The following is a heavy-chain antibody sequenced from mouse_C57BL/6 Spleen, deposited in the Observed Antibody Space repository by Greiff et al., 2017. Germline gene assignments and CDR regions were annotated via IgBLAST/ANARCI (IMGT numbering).Heavy chain of an antibody. Sequence: QVQLQQPGAELVKPGASVKLSCKASGYTFTSYWMHWVKQRPGRGLEWLGRIDPNSGGTKYNEKFKSKATLTVDKPSSTAYMQLSSLTSEDSAVYYCARLTEDYAMDYWGQGTSVTVSS. CDR3: ARLTEDYAMDY. CDR1: GYTFTSYW. V-gene: IGHV1-72*01. D-gene: IGHD4-1*01. J-gene: IGHJ4*01. CDR2: IDPNSGGT.